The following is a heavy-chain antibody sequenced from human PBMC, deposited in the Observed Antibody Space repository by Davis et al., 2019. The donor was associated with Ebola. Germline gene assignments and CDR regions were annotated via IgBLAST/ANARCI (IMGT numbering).Heavy chain of an antibody. V-gene: IGHV3-13*01. CDR2: IGLAGDT. J-gene: IGHJ4*01. CDR1: GFTFSRYD. D-gene: IGHD4-17*01. CDR3: ARDGGAVTPFDY. Sequence: GASLKISCASSGFTFSRYDMHWIRQPTGEGLEWGSGIGLAGDTFYAASVKGRFSISRDNAKNSLYLHMNSLRAGDTAVYYCARDGGAVTPFDYWGQGTQVTVPS.